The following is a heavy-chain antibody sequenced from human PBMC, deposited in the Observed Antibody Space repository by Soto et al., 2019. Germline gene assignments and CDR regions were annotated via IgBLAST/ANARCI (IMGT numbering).Heavy chain of an antibody. CDR1: GYTFTSYD. D-gene: IGHD2-2*01. CDR2: MNPNSGNT. J-gene: IGHJ6*02. CDR3: ARDDYCSSPSCYYYGMDV. V-gene: IGHV1-8*01. Sequence: ASVKVSCKASGYTFTSYDINWVRQATGQGLEWMGWMNPNSGNTGYAQKFQGRVTMTRNTSISTAYMELSSLRSEDTAVYYCARDDYCSSPSCYYYGMDVWGQGTTVTVSS.